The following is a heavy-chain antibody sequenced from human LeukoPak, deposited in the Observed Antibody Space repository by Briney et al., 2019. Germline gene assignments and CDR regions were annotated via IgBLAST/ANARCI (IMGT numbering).Heavy chain of an antibody. CDR2: ISSSGSTI. CDR1: GFTFSSYE. Sequence: PGGSLRLSWAASGFTFSSYEMNWVRQAQGKGLEWVSYISSSGSTIYYADSVKGRFTISRDNAKNSLYLQMNSLRAEDTAVYYCARDCGNCLPRSTWGQGTLVTVSS. J-gene: IGHJ4*02. D-gene: IGHD4-23*01. CDR3: ARDCGNCLPRST. V-gene: IGHV3-48*03.